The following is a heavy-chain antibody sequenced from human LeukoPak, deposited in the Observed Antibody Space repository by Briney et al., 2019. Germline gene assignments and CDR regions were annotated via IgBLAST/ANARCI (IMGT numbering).Heavy chain of an antibody. D-gene: IGHD2-2*01. CDR3: ARTCSSTSCYFDY. CDR1: GYTFTSYD. J-gene: IGHJ4*02. V-gene: IGHV1-2*02. CDR2: INPNSGGT. Sequence: ASVKVSCKASGYTFTSYDINWVRQATGQGLEWMGWINPNSGGTNYAQKLQGRVTMTRDTSISTAYMELSRLRSDDTAVYYCARTCSSTSCYFDYWGQGTLVTVSS.